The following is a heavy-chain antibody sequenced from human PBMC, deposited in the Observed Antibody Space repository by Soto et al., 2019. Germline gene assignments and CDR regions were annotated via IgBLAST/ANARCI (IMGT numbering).Heavy chain of an antibody. D-gene: IGHD1-1*01. CDR3: ARESLDDSP. Sequence: QVKLEESGPGLVKPSGTLSLTCSVSGDSIRSSSYAWGWIRQPPGKGLEWIGSVYSRGTTYFNTTVRSRVTMSVDTSRNQYSMTLASVTVADTAVYYCARESLDDSPWGPGTLVTVSS. V-gene: IGHV4-39*02. CDR2: VYSRGTT. J-gene: IGHJ4*02. CDR1: GDSIRSSSYA.